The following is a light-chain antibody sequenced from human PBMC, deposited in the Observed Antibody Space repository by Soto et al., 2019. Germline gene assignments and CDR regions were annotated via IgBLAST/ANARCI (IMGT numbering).Light chain of an antibody. CDR2: EVS. Sequence: QSVLTQPASVSGSPGQSITISCTGTSSDVGGYNYVSWYQQHPGKAPKLMIYEVSNRPSGVSNRFSGSKYGNTASLTISGLQAEDEAEYYCSSYTTSSTLVFGGGTKLTVL. V-gene: IGLV2-14*01. CDR3: SSYTTSSTLV. J-gene: IGLJ2*01. CDR1: SSDVGGYNY.